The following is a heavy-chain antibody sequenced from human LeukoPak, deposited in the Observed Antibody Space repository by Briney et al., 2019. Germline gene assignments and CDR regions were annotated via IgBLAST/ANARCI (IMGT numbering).Heavy chain of an antibody. Sequence: SETLSLTCAVSGYSISSGYYWGWIRPPPGKGLEWIGSIYHSGSTYYNPSLKSRVTISVDTSKNQFSLKLSSVTAADTAVYYCARGPTYYYDSSGYYYPLYYFDYWGQGTLVTVSS. V-gene: IGHV4-38-2*01. CDR3: ARGPTYYYDSSGYYYPLYYFDY. CDR1: GYSISSGYY. D-gene: IGHD3-22*01. J-gene: IGHJ4*02. CDR2: IYHSGST.